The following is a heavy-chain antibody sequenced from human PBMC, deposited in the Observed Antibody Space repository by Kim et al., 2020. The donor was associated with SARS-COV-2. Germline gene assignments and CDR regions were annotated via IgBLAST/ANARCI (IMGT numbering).Heavy chain of an antibody. J-gene: IGHJ6*02. CDR3: ARGPLGRRSRVHYYYYYGMDF. CDR1: GYSFTSYW. CDR2: IYPGDSDT. Sequence: GESLKISCKGSGYSFTSYWIGWVRQMPGKGLEWMGIIYPGDSDTRYSPSFQGQVTISADKSISTAYLQWSSLKASDTAMYYCARGPLGRRSRVHYYYYYGMDFWGQGTTVTVSS. V-gene: IGHV5-51*01. D-gene: IGHD7-27*01.